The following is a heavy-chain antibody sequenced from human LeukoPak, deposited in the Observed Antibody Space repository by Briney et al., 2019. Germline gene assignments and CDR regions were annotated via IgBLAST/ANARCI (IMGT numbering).Heavy chain of an antibody. J-gene: IGHJ4*02. V-gene: IGHV3-33*03. CDR3: AKAMAATPYFDY. D-gene: IGHD5-24*01. CDR2: IWYDGSNN. Sequence: GRSLRLSCAASGFTFSNYGMHWVRQAPGKGLEWVAVIWYDGSNNNYADSVKGRFTVSRDDSKNTLYLQMNSLRADDTAVYYCAKAMAATPYFDYWGQGTLVTVSS. CDR1: GFTFSNYG.